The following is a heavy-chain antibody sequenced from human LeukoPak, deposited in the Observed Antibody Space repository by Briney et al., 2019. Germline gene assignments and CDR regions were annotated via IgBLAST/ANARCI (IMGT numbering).Heavy chain of an antibody. D-gene: IGHD1-26*01. CDR1: GFTFSSYA. CDR2: ISSNGGST. CDR3: VKDTPTPPWPGHSPIVAAASY. J-gene: IGHJ4*02. Sequence: GGSLRLSCSASGFTFSSYAMHWVRQAPGKGLEYVSAISSNGGSTYYADSVKGRFTISRDNSKNTLYLQMSSLRAEDTAVYYCVKDTPTPPWPGHSPIVAAASYWGQGTLVTVSS. V-gene: IGHV3-64D*09.